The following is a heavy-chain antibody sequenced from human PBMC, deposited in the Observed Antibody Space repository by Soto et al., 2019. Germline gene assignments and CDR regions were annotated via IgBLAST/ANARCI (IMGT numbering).Heavy chain of an antibody. J-gene: IGHJ4*02. V-gene: IGHV3-23*01. CDR1: GFTFSSYA. Sequence: GGSLRLSCAASGFTFSSYAMSWVRQAPGKGLEWDSAISGSGGCIYYADSVNGRFTISRVNSKYTLYLQMNSLRAEDTAVYYCAKDITMVRGPLDYWGQGTLVTVSS. D-gene: IGHD3-10*01. CDR3: AKDITMVRGPLDY. CDR2: ISGSGGCI.